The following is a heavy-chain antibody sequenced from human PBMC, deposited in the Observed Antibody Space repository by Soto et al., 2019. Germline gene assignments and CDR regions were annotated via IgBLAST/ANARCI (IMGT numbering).Heavy chain of an antibody. D-gene: IGHD3-10*01. CDR2: MNNSWSS. V-gene: IGHV4-34*01. CDR3: EIGRKRLGHYYGPVSPALYALDV. Sequence: SETLSLTCAVSGGSFSDYYWSWTRLLQGKGLGWVGEMNNSWSSNHNPTLKRRVTMSVDKSKNKCSLTLSSITATDTALYYCEIGRKRLGHYYGPVSPALYALDVWGQGTTVTVSS. J-gene: IGHJ6*02. CDR1: GGSFSDYY.